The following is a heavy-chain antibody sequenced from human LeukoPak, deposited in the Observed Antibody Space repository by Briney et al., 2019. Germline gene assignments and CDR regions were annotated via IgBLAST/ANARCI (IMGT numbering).Heavy chain of an antibody. V-gene: IGHV3-30*18. CDR1: GFTFNSYG. CDR2: ISYDGSNK. Sequence: GRSLRLSCAASGFTFNSYGMHWVRQAPGKGLEWVAVISYDGSNKYYADSVKGRFTISRDNSKNTLYLQMNSLRAEDTAVYYCAKDDSSSWYSAFDIWGQGTMVTVSS. CDR3: AKDDSSSWYSAFDI. D-gene: IGHD6-13*01. J-gene: IGHJ3*02.